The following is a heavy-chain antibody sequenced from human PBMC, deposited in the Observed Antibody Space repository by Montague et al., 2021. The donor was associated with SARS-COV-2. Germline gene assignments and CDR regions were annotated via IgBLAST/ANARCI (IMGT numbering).Heavy chain of an antibody. CDR1: GGSISSSSWN. CDR3: ARDTRITMIVVVQGYGMDV. D-gene: IGHD3-22*01. Sequence: SETLSLTCTVSGGSISSSSWNWGWICQPPGKGLDWIGSIYYSGSTHYXPCLKSRVTISVDTSKNQFSLKLSSVTAADTAVYYCARDTRITMIVVVQGYGMDVWGQGTTVTVSS. V-gene: IGHV4-39*07. CDR2: IYYSGST. J-gene: IGHJ6*02.